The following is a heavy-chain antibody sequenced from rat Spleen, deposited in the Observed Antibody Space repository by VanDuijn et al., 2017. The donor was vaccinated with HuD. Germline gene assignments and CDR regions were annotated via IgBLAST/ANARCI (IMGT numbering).Heavy chain of an antibody. J-gene: IGHJ2*01. CDR3: ARYDGGYFDY. CDR2: IDYSGRT. V-gene: IGHV3-1*01. Sequence: EVQLQESGPGLVKPSQSLSLTCSVTGYSITSNYWGWIRKFPGNKMEWMGYIDYSGRTSYNPSLKSRISITRDTSKNQFFLQLNSVTTEDTATYYWARYDGGYFDYWGQGVMVTVSS. D-gene: IGHD1-11*01. CDR1: GYSITSNY.